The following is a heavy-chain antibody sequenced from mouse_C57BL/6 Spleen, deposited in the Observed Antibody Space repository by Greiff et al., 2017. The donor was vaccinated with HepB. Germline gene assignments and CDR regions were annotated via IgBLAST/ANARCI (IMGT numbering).Heavy chain of an antibody. D-gene: IGHD2-4*01. CDR2: ISYDGSN. V-gene: IGHV3-6*01. Sequence: EVKLEESGPGLVKPSQSLSLTCSVTGYSITSGYYWNWIRQFPGNKLEWMGYISYDGSNNYNPSLKNRISITRDTSKNQFFLKLNSVTTEDTATYYCARDQGYDYRGLVDYWGQGTTLTVSS. J-gene: IGHJ2*01. CDR1: GYSITSGYY. CDR3: ARDQGYDYRGLVDY.